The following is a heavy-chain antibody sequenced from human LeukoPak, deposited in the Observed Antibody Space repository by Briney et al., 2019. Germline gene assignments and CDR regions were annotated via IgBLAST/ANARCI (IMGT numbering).Heavy chain of an antibody. J-gene: IGHJ4*02. CDR3: AREGSSWHPFDY. D-gene: IGHD6-13*01. V-gene: IGHV4-59*01. CDR1: GGSISSYY. Sequence: SETLSLTCTVSGGSISSYYWSWMRQPPGKGLEWIGYIYYSGSTNYNPSLKSRVTISEDTSKNQFSLKLSSVTTADTAVYYCAREGSSWHPFDYWGQGILVTVSS. CDR2: IYYSGST.